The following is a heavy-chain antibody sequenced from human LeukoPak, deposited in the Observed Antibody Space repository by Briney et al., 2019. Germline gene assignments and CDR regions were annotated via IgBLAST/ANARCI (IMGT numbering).Heavy chain of an antibody. CDR3: ARLATGYCSGGSCGESYYYYYMDV. J-gene: IGHJ6*03. CDR1: GGSISSNSYY. V-gene: IGHV4-39*01. D-gene: IGHD2-15*01. CDR2: IYYSGNT. Sequence: TSETLSLTCTVSGGSISSNSYYWGWIRHPPGKGLEWIGSIYYSGNTYYNPSLKSRVTISVDTSKNQFSLKLSSVTAADTAVYYCARLATGYCSGGSCGESYYYYYMDVWGKGTTVTVSS.